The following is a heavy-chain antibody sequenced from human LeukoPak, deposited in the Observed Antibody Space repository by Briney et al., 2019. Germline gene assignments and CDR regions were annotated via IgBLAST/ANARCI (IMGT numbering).Heavy chain of an antibody. J-gene: IGHJ5*02. V-gene: IGHV4-39*07. CDR3: ARFRGLIAAAGRWWFDP. CDR1: GGSISSTSYP. D-gene: IGHD6-13*01. Sequence: SETLSLTCTVSGGSISSTSYPWGWIRQPPGKGLEWIGTIYYSGNTYYSPSLKSRVTISVDTSKNQFSLKLSSVTAADTAVYYCARFRGLIAAAGRWWFDPWGQGTLVTVSS. CDR2: IYYSGNT.